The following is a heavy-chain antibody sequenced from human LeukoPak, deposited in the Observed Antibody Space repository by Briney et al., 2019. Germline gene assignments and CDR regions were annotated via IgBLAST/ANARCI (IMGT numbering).Heavy chain of an antibody. CDR2: INTDGSST. J-gene: IGHJ4*02. D-gene: IGHD6-19*01. CDR3: ARDPSGWYGMKPAGYFDY. CDR1: GFTFSSYA. Sequence: GRSLRLSCAASGFTFSSYAMHWVRQAPGKGLVWVSRINTDGSSTSYADSVKGRFTISRDNAKNTLYLQMNSLRAEDTAVYYCARDPSGWYGMKPAGYFDYWGQGTLVTVSS. V-gene: IGHV3-74*01.